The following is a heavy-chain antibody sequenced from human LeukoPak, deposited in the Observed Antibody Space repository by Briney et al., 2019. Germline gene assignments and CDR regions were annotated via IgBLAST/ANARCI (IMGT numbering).Heavy chain of an antibody. V-gene: IGHV3-66*01. D-gene: IGHD3-22*01. J-gene: IGHJ3*02. CDR2: IYSGGST. Sequence: PGGSLRLSCAASGFTVSSNYMSWVRQAPGKGLEWVSVIYSGGSTYYADSVKGRFTISRDNSKNTLYLQMNSLRAEDTAVYYCARGFNYYDSSGYSLADAFDIWAKGQWSPSLQ. CDR3: ARGFNYYDSSGYSLADAFDI. CDR1: GFTVSSNY.